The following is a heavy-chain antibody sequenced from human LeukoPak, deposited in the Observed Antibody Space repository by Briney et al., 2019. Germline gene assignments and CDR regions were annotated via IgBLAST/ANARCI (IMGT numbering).Heavy chain of an antibody. CDR1: GFTFSSYG. D-gene: IGHD3-10*01. CDR3: AKGITMVRGLGWFDP. V-gene: IGHV3-33*06. Sequence: PGGSLRLSCAASGFTFSSYGMHWVRQAPGKGLEWVAVIWYDGSNKYYADSVKGRFTISRDNTKNTLYLQMNSLRAEDTAVYYCAKGITMVRGLGWFDPWGQGTLVTVSS. CDR2: IWYDGSNK. J-gene: IGHJ5*02.